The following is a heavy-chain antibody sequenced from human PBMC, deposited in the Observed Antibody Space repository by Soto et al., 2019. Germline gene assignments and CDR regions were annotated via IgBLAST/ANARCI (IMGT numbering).Heavy chain of an antibody. D-gene: IGHD4-17*01. J-gene: IGHJ3*02. CDR1: GFTFSSYA. V-gene: IGHV3-23*01. CDR3: VPPPVSSRAFSDAFDI. Sequence: EGSLRLSCAASGFTFSSYAMSWVRQAPGKGLEWVSAISGSGGSTYYADSVKGRFTISRDNSKNTLYLQMNSLRAEDTAVYYCVPPPVSSRAFSDAFDIWGQGTMVTVSS. CDR2: ISGSGGST.